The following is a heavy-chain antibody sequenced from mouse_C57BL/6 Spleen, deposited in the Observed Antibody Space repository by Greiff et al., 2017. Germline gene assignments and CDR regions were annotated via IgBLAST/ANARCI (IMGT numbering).Heavy chain of an antibody. CDR1: GYTFTSYW. Sequence: QVQLKQPGTELLKPGASVKLSCKASGYTFTSYWMHWVKQRPGPGLEWIGNINLSNGGTNYNEKFKSKATLTVDKSSSTAYMQLSSRTSEDSAVYDCASGNYDYDGVYAMDYWGQGTSVTDSS. J-gene: IGHJ4*01. V-gene: IGHV1-53*01. D-gene: IGHD2-4*01. CDR2: INLSNGGT. CDR3: ASGNYDYDGVYAMDY.